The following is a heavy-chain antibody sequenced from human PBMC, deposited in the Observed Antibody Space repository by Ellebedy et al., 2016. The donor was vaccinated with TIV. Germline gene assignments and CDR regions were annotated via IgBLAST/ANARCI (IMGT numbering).Heavy chain of an antibody. V-gene: IGHV3-23*01. D-gene: IGHD1-26*01. Sequence: GESMKISCEASGFTFGSYAMSWVRQAPGKGLEWVSAISGSGGSNYYADSVKGRFTISRDNSKTTLYLQMNSLRAEDTAVYYCAKDLFPSSSGPFDYWGQGTLVTVSS. CDR1: GFTFGSYA. CDR2: ISGSGGSN. CDR3: AKDLFPSSSGPFDY. J-gene: IGHJ4*02.